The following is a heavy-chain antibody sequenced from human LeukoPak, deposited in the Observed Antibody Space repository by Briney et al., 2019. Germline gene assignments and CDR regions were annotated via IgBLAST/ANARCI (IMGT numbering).Heavy chain of an antibody. CDR3: ASPRGDSTDAFDI. V-gene: IGHV1-2*02. CDR1: GYTFTSYD. D-gene: IGHD2-21*02. CDR2: INPNSGGT. J-gene: IGHJ3*02. Sequence: ASVKVSCKASGYTFTSYDINWVRQAPGQGLEWMGWINPNSGGTNYAQKFQGRVTMTRDTSISTAYMELSRLRSDDTAVYYCASPRGDSTDAFDIWGQGTMVTVSS.